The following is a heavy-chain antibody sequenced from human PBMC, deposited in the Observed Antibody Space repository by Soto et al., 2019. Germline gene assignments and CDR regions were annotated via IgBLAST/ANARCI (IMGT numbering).Heavy chain of an antibody. CDR2: ISGSGGST. J-gene: IGHJ4*02. V-gene: IGHV3-23*01. CDR3: AKHRMPGTTGEFDDY. CDR1: GFTFSSYA. D-gene: IGHD3-10*01. Sequence: GGSLRLSCAASGFTFSSYAMSWVRQAPGKGLEWVSTISGSGGSTYYADSVKGRFTISRDNSKNTLYLQMDSLRAEDAAVYYCAKHRMPGTTGEFDDYWGQGTLVTVSS.